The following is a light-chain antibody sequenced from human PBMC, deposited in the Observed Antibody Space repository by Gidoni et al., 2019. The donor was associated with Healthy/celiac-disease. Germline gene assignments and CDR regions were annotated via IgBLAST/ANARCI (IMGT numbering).Light chain of an antibody. J-gene: IGKJ1*01. CDR2: DAS. CDR1: QSVSSY. CDR3: QQRRNWPPVT. V-gene: IGKV3-11*01. Sequence: EIVLTQSPATLSLSPGERATLSCRASQSVSSYLAWYQQKPGQAPRLLIYDASNSATGIPARFSGSGSGTDFTLTLSILEPEDFAVSYCQQRRNWPPVTFGHGTKVEIK.